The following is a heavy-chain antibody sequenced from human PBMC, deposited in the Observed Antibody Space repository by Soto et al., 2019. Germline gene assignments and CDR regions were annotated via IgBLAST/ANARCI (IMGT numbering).Heavy chain of an antibody. CDR1: GFTFSNYN. CDR2: ITASTSYI. J-gene: IGHJ4*02. Sequence: VQLVESGGGLVKPGGSLRLSCAASGFTFSNYNMKWVRQAPGKGLEWVSSITASTSYIYYADSVKGRFTISRDNAKNSLFLQMNSLRAEDTAVYYCARQYSSSFRTTDYWGQGTLVTVSS. V-gene: IGHV3-21*01. D-gene: IGHD6-6*01. CDR3: ARQYSSSFRTTDY.